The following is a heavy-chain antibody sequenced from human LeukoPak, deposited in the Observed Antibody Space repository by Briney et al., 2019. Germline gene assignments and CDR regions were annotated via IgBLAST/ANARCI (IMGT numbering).Heavy chain of an antibody. J-gene: IGHJ6*03. D-gene: IGHD6-13*01. CDR3: ARDRVGQQLVGRKYYYYYMDV. CDR1: GGSIRGYY. Sequence: SETLSLTCNVSGGSIRGYYWSWIRQPPGKGLEWIGYIYSSGSTNYNPSLKSRVTMSVDTSKNQFSLKVSSVTAADTAVNYCARDRVGQQLVGRKYYYYYMDVWGKGNTVTISS. V-gene: IGHV4-59*01. CDR2: IYSSGST.